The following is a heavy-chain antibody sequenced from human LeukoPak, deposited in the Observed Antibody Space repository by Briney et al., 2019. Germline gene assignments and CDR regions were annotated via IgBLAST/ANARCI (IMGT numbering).Heavy chain of an antibody. CDR2: LYNNGST. Sequence: PSETLSLTCTVSGGSLCSFYWSWVRQPAGKGLEWIGRLYNNGSTNYNPSLKSRVIISFDPSKNQFSLKLNSVTAADTAFYYCVRDRGLGRGFDPWGQGTMVTVSS. J-gene: IGHJ5*02. CDR3: VRDRGLGRGFDP. V-gene: IGHV4-4*07. CDR1: GGSLCSFY. D-gene: IGHD3-16*01.